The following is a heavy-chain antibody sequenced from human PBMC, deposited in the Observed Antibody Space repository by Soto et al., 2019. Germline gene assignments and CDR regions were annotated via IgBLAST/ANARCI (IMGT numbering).Heavy chain of an antibody. CDR2: ISGSGGST. CDR1: GFTFSSYA. Sequence: GGSLRLSCAASGFTFSSYAMSWVRQAPGKGLEWVSAISGSGGSTYYADSVKGRFTISRDNSKNTLYLQMNSLRAEDTAVYYCAKDTTSRVAARRRRSGYSGYEPEGSFDYWGQGTLVTVSS. J-gene: IGHJ4*02. D-gene: IGHD5-12*01. CDR3: AKDTTSRVAARRRRSGYSGYEPEGSFDY. V-gene: IGHV3-23*01.